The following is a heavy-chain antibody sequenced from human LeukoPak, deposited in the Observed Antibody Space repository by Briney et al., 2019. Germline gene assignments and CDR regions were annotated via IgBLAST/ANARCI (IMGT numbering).Heavy chain of an antibody. CDR1: GGSISTYY. CDR2: IYHSGST. J-gene: IGHJ4*02. CDR3: ASVLETDYDFWINY. D-gene: IGHD3-3*01. V-gene: IGHV4-59*12. Sequence: SETLSLTCTLSGGSISTYYWNWIRQPPGKGLEWIGYIYHSGSTNYNPSLKSRVTISVDTSKNQFSLKLSSVTAADAAVYYCASVLETDYDFWINYWGQGTLVTVSS.